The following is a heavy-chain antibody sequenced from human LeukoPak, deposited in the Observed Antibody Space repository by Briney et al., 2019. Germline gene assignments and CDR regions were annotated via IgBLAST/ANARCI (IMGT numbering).Heavy chain of an antibody. D-gene: IGHD3-22*01. J-gene: IGHJ4*02. CDR3: ARDQYYYDSSGYGFDY. V-gene: IGHV3-11*01. Sequence: GGSLRLSCAAPGFTFSDYYMSWIRQAPGKGLEWVSYISSSGSTIYYADSVKGRFTISRDNAKNSLYLQMNSLRAEDTAVYYCARDQYYYDSSGYGFDYWGQGTLVTVSS. CDR1: GFTFSDYY. CDR2: ISSSGSTI.